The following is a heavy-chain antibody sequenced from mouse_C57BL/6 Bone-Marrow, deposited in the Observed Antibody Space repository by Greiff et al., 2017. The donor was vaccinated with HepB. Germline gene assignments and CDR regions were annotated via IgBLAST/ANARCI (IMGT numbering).Heavy chain of an antibody. CDR1: GYSITSGYY. CDR2: ISYDGSN. V-gene: IGHV3-6*01. CDR3: ARFSYYAMDY. Sequence: EVQVVESGPGLVKPSQSLSLTCSVTGYSITSGYYWNWIRQFPGNKLEWMGYISYDGSNNYNPSLKNRISITRDTSKNQFFLKLNSVTTEDTATYYCARFSYYAMDYWGQGTSVTVSS. J-gene: IGHJ4*01.